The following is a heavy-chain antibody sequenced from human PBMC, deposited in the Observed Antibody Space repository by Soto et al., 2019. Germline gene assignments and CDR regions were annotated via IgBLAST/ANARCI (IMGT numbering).Heavy chain of an antibody. Sequence: EVQLVESGGGLVQPGGSLRLSCAASGFTFSSYWMHWVRQAPGKGLVWVSRINSDGSSTSYADSVKGRFTISRDNAKNTLYLXXXXXXXXDTXXXXXXXXXHDYGDLYFDYWGQGTLVTVSS. V-gene: IGHV3-74*01. D-gene: IGHD4-17*01. J-gene: IGHJ4*02. CDR3: XXXXHDYGDLYFDY. CDR1: GFTFSSYW. CDR2: INSDGSST.